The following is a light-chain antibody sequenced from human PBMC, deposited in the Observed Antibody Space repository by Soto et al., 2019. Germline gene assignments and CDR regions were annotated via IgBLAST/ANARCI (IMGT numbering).Light chain of an antibody. CDR3: SSYAGNNNMV. CDR1: SSDVGNYNF. J-gene: IGLJ2*01. V-gene: IGLV2-8*01. CDR2: EVT. Sequence: QSVLTQPPSASGSPGQSVTISCTGTSSDVGNYNFVFWYRQHPGKAPKLIIYEVTKRPSGVPDRFSGSKSGNTASLTVSGLQAEDEADYYCSSYAGNNNMVFGGGTKVTVL.